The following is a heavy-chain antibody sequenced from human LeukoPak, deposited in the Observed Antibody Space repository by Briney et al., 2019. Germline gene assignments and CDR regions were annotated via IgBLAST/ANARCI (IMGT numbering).Heavy chain of an antibody. D-gene: IGHD4-17*01. CDR1: GFTFSRYA. J-gene: IGHJ4*02. CDR2: ISGSGGST. V-gene: IGHV3-23*01. Sequence: GFLRLSFSASGFTFSRYAMSLVRQAPGKGLGWVSAISGSGGSTYYADSVKGRFTISRDNSKNTLYLQMNSLRAEDTAVYYCATRRATVTTSYFDYWGQGTLVTVSS. CDR3: ATRRATVTTSYFDY.